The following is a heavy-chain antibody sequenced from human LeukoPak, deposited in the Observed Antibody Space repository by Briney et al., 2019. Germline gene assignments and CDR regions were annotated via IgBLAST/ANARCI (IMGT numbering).Heavy chain of an antibody. CDR2: ISGSGGST. D-gene: IGHD2-2*01. V-gene: IGHV3-23*01. CDR3: AKDRVLGYCSSTSCSRHFQH. J-gene: IGHJ1*01. CDR1: GFTFSSYA. Sequence: GGSLRLSCAASGFTFSSYAMSWVRQAPGKGLEWVSAISGSGGSTYYADSVKGRFTISRDNSKNTLYLQMNSLRAEDTAVYYCAKDRVLGYCSSTSCSRHFQHWGQGTLVTVSS.